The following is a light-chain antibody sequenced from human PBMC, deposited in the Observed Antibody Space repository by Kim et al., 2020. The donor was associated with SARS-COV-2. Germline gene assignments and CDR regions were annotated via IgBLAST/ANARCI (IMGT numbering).Light chain of an antibody. CDR2: DAS. Sequence: EIVLTQSPATLSLSPGERATLSCGASQTVSSSYLAWYQQKPGLAPRLLIYDASSRATGIPDRFSGSGYETAFTLTISSLEPEDSAVYYCQQYGSSLTLGGGTKVE. CDR3: QQYGSSLT. J-gene: IGKJ4*01. CDR1: QTVSSSY. V-gene: IGKV3D-20*01.